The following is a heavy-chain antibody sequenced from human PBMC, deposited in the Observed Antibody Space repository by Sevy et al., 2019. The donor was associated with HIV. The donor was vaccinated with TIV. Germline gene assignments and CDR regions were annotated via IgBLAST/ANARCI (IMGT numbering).Heavy chain of an antibody. CDR3: ARVRDRYCSGGSCYYGYFFDY. D-gene: IGHD2-15*01. CDR1: GFIFSNYY. V-gene: IGHV3-48*01. J-gene: IGHJ4*02. Sequence: EGSLRLSCAASGFIFSNYYMTWVRQAPGKGLEWVSYISDRSDTISYADSVKGRFTISRDNAKNALYLQMSSLRGEDTAVYYCARVRDRYCSGGSCYYGYFFDYWGQGTLVTVSS. CDR2: ISDRSDTI.